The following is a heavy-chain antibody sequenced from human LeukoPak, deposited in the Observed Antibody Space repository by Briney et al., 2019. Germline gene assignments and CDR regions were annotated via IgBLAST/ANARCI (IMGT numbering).Heavy chain of an antibody. CDR3: ARGGGDLDAFDI. Sequence: SETLSLTCTVSGGSISSYYWSWIRQPPGKGLEWIGYIYYSGSTNYNPSLKSRVSISVDTSKNQFSLKLSSVTAADTAVYYCARGGGDLDAFDIWGQGTMVTVSS. D-gene: IGHD2-21*02. CDR1: GGSISSYY. CDR2: IYYSGST. V-gene: IGHV4-59*08. J-gene: IGHJ3*02.